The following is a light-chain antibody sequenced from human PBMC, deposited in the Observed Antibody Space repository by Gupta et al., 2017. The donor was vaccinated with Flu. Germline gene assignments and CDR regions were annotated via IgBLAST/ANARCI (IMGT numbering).Light chain of an antibody. Sequence: VGDRVTITCRASQNISSYLNWYQQRPGKAPKLLIYAASILQSGVPSRFTGSGSGTDFSLTIGSLQPEDFATYYCQQSSSTQITFGQGTPR. J-gene: IGKJ5*01. CDR1: QNISSY. CDR3: QQSSSTQIT. CDR2: AAS. V-gene: IGKV1-39*01.